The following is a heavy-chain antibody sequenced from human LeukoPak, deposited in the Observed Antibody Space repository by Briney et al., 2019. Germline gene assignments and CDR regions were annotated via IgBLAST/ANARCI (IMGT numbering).Heavy chain of an antibody. CDR1: GGSISSGGYY. CDR3: ARDGRYCSSTSCYAAHWFDP. J-gene: IGHJ5*02. Sequence: PSETLSLTCTVSGGSISSGGYYWSWIRQHPGKGLEWIGYIYYSGSTYYNPSLKSRVTISVGTSKNQFSLKLSSVTAADTAVYYCARDGRYCSSTSCYAAHWFDPWGQGTLVTVSS. V-gene: IGHV4-31*03. CDR2: IYYSGST. D-gene: IGHD2-2*01.